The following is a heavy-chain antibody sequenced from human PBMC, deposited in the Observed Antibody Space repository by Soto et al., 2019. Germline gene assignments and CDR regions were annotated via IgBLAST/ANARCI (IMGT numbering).Heavy chain of an antibody. V-gene: IGHV3-11*01. Sequence: PGGSLRLSCSASGFTFGDCYMSWIRQAPGKGLEWVSYISGSGFTIYYADSVKGRFTISRDNAKNSLYLQMNSLRAEDTAVYYCARKTKSAARADSSGLDVWGHGNTGIVSS. CDR1: GFTFGDCY. J-gene: IGHJ6*02. CDR2: ISGSGFTI. CDR3: ARKTKSAARADSSGLDV.